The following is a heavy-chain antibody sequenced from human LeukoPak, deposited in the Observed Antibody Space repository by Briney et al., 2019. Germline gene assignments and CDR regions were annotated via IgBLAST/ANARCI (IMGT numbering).Heavy chain of an antibody. CDR2: IIPIFGTA. V-gene: IGHV1-69*05. CDR1: GGTFSSYA. Sequence: SVKVSCKASGGTFSSYAISWVRQAPGQGLEWMGGIIPIFGTANYAQKFQGRVTITTDESTSTAYMELSSLRSEDTAVYYCASLYYYGSGNTTLDYWGQGTLVTVSS. CDR3: ASLYYYGSGNTTLDY. J-gene: IGHJ4*02. D-gene: IGHD3-10*01.